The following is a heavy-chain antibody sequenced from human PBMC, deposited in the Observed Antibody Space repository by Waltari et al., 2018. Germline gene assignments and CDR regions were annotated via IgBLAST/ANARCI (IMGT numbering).Heavy chain of an antibody. D-gene: IGHD3-10*01. CDR2: ISSSSSYI. Sequence: EVQLVESGGGLVKPGGSLRLSCAASGFTFSSYSMNWVRQAPGKGLEWVSSISSSSSYIYYADSVKGRFTISRDNAKNSLYLQMNSLRAEDTAVYYCARDMLLGDWYFDLWGRGTLVTVSS. CDR3: ARDMLLGDWYFDL. CDR1: GFTFSSYS. V-gene: IGHV3-21*01. J-gene: IGHJ2*01.